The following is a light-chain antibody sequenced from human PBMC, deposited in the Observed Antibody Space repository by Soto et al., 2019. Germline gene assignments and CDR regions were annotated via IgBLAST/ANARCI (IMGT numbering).Light chain of an antibody. J-gene: IGLJ1*01. CDR3: SSYTSTSTYV. V-gene: IGLV2-18*02. CDR2: DVS. Sequence: AVTPPRCVTGKPALSGSLSCRGTVSDVGYSNGVSWYQQPPGTAPKLMSYDVSNRPSGVPDRFSGSKSGNTASLTISGLQAENEAAYYCSSYTSTSTYVFVTGTKFTV. CDR1: VSDVGYSNG.